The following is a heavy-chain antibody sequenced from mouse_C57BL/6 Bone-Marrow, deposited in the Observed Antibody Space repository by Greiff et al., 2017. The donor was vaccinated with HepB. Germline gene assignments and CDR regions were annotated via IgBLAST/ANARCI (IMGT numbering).Heavy chain of an antibody. CDR1: GYTFTDYY. CDR2: INPYNGGT. CDR3: ARHDYYYFDY. D-gene: IGHD1-1*01. Sequence: VQLQQSGPVLVKPGASVKMSCKASGYTFTDYYMNWVKQSHGKSLEWIGVINPYNGGTSYNQKFKGKATLTVDKSSSTAYMELNSLTSEDSAVYYCARHDYYYFDYWGQGTTLTVSS. J-gene: IGHJ2*01. V-gene: IGHV1-19*01.